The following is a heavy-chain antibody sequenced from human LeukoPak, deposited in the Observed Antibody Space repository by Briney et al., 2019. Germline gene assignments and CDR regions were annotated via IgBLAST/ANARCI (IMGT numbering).Heavy chain of an antibody. CDR1: GGSISSSSYY. Sequence: SETLSLTCTVSGGSISSSSYYWGWIRQPPGKGLEWIGSIYYSGSTYYNPSLKSRVTISVDTSKNQFSLKLSSVTAADTAVYYCARDPDYYGSGSYPGYWGQGTLVTVSS. CDR3: ARDPDYYGSGSYPGY. V-gene: IGHV4-39*07. CDR2: IYYSGST. D-gene: IGHD3-10*01. J-gene: IGHJ4*02.